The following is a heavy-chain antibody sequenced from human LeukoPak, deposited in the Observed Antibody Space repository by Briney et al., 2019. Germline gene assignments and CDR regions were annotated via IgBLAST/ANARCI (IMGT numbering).Heavy chain of an antibody. J-gene: IGHJ5*01. Sequence: QPGGSLRLSCVASGFTLSDYWMTWVRQAPGKGLEWVANIKEDGSVKYYVDSVKGRFTISRDNAKNSLYLQLNSLRVEDTAVYYCATEGTDGRGSFGWFDSWGQGTLVTVSS. CDR2: IKEDGSVK. CDR3: ATEGTDGRGSFGWFDS. V-gene: IGHV3-7*01. CDR1: GFTLSDYW. D-gene: IGHD3-10*01.